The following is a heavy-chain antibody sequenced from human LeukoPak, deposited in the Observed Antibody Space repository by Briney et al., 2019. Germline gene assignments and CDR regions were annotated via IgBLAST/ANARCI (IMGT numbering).Heavy chain of an antibody. V-gene: IGHV3-23*01. D-gene: IGHD6-13*01. Sequence: PGGSLRLSCAASGFTFYNYALTWVRQAPGKGLEWVSGISGSGDSIYYADPVKGRFTISRDSSKDTLYLQMNSLRAEDTAVYYCARRIAAAGTFPFDYWGQGTLVTVSS. CDR1: GFTFYNYA. J-gene: IGHJ4*02. CDR2: ISGSGDSI. CDR3: ARRIAAAGTFPFDY.